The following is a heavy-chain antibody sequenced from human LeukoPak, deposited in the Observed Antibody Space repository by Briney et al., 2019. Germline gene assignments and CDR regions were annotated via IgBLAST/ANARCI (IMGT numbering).Heavy chain of an antibody. D-gene: IGHD3-22*01. CDR2: VSGSGGTT. CDR1: GFTFSSYA. J-gene: IGHJ4*02. Sequence: GGSLRLSCAASGFTFSSYAMHWVRQAPGKGLEWVSSVSGSGGTTYYADSVKGRFTISRDNSKNTVDLQVNSLRAEDTAVYYCAKRHDSNGPTGYFDYWGQGILVTVSS. V-gene: IGHV3-23*01. CDR3: AKRHDSNGPTGYFDY.